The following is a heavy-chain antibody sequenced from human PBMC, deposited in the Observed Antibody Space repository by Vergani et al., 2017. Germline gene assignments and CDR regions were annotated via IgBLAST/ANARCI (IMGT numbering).Heavy chain of an antibody. CDR2: INTKTGNT. CDR1: GYTFTSYG. J-gene: IGHJ4*02. Sequence: QVQLVQSGSELKKPGASVKVSCKASGYTFTSYGMNWVRQAPGQGLEWMGWINTKTGNTTYAQGFTGRFAFSLDTSVSTAYLQISSLKAEDTAVYYCAIERYSGYAREYFDYWGQGTLVTVSS. D-gene: IGHD5-12*01. CDR3: AIERYSGYAREYFDY. V-gene: IGHV7-4-1*02.